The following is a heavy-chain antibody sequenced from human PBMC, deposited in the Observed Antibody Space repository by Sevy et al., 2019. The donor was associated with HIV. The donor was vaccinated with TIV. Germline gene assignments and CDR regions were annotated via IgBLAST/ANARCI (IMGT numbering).Heavy chain of an antibody. J-gene: IGHJ4*02. V-gene: IGHV3-20*04. CDR2: VNWNGGRT. CDR1: GFTFDDYG. CDR3: ARVSGQQLVGGSFDY. Sequence: GGSLRLSCAASGFTFDDYGMSWVRQAPGKGLEWVSGVNWNGGRTAYADSVKGRFTISRDNAKNSLYLQMNNLRAEDTALYYCARVSGQQLVGGSFDYWGQGTLVTVSS. D-gene: IGHD6-13*01.